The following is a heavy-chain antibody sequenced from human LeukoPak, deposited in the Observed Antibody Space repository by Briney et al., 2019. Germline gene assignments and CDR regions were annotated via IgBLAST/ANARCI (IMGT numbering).Heavy chain of an antibody. J-gene: IGHJ4*02. CDR2: ISSSSSYT. CDR3: ARAHYYDGSGYYYAGY. Sequence: PGGSLRLSCAASGFTFSDYYMSWIRQAPGKGLEWVSYISSSSSYTNYADSVKGRFTISRDNAKNSLYLQMNSLRAEDTAVYYCARAHYYDGSGYYYAGYWGQGTLVTVSS. V-gene: IGHV3-11*05. D-gene: IGHD3-22*01. CDR1: GFTFSDYY.